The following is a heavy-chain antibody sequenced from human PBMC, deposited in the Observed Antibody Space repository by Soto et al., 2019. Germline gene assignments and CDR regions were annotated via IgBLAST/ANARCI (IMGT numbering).Heavy chain of an antibody. J-gene: IGHJ4*02. CDR2: ISYDGSNK. CDR3: AKLDSGWYFEY. V-gene: IGHV3-30*18. D-gene: IGHD6-19*01. Sequence: QVQLAESGGGVVQPGRSLRLSCAASGFTFSTYAMHWVRQAPGKGLEWVAVISYDGSNKYYADSVQGRFAISRDNSENTLYLQMNSLRAEDTAVYYCAKLDSGWYFEYWGQGTLVTVSS. CDR1: GFTFSTYA.